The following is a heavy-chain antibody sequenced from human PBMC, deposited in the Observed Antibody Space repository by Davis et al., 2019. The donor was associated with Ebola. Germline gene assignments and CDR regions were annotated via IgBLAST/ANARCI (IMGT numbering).Heavy chain of an antibody. CDR1: GFTFSSYS. CDR3: ARGGSYYDSSGYYWFY. V-gene: IGHV3-74*01. J-gene: IGHJ4*02. Sequence: PGGSLRLSCAASGFTFSSYSMNWVRQAPGKGLEWVSRINSDGSSTSYADSVKGRFTISRDNAKNSLYLQMNSLRAEDTAIYYCARGGSYYDSSGYYWFYWGQGTLVTVSS. D-gene: IGHD3-22*01. CDR2: INSDGSST.